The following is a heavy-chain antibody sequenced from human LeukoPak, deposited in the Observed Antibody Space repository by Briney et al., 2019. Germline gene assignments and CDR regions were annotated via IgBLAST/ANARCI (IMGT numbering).Heavy chain of an antibody. CDR1: GFTFRSYG. D-gene: IGHD3-16*01. CDR2: ISYDGSKE. CDR3: AKEYDSLYYFDY. J-gene: IGHJ4*02. Sequence: PGGSLRLSCAASGFTFRSYGMHWVRQAPGKGLEWVAVISYDGSKEHYGDSVKSRFSISRDNSKNTLYLQMNSLRAEDTAVYYCAKEYDSLYYFDYWGQGTLVTVSS. V-gene: IGHV3-30*18.